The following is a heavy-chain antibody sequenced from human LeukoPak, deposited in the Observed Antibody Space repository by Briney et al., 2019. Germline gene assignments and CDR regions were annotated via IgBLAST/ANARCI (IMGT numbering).Heavy chain of an antibody. Sequence: PGGSLRLSCAASGFTVSNYYMSWVRQAPGKGLDWVSVIYRGGRTYKAESVKGKSTISRDNSKNTLYLQMNSLRAEDTAVYYCARKSGYSGYGSDYWGQGTLVTVSS. CDR1: GFTVSNYY. CDR2: IYRGGRT. CDR3: ARKSGYSGYGSDY. J-gene: IGHJ4*02. D-gene: IGHD5-12*01. V-gene: IGHV3-66*01.